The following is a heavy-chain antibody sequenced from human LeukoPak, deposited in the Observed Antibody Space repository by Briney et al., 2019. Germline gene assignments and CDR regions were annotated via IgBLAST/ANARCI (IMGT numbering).Heavy chain of an antibody. CDR3: ARGNRDSSGFYYYYGMDV. CDR1: GFTFDDYA. J-gene: IGHJ6*02. CDR2: ISWNSENI. V-gene: IGHV3-9*01. Sequence: GGSLRLSCAASGFTFDDYAMFWVRQAPGKGLEWVSGISWNSENIGYAASVKGRFTISRDNAENSLYLQMNSLRGEDTAFYYCARGNRDSSGFYYYYGMDVWSQGTTVTVYS. D-gene: IGHD3-22*01.